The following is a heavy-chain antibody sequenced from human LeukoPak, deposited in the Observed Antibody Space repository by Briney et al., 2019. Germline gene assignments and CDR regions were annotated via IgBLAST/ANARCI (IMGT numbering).Heavy chain of an antibody. V-gene: IGHV3-21*01. CDR3: ARSRPPIQTSRFLEWSEKNFDY. CDR2: ISSSSSYI. D-gene: IGHD3-3*01. J-gene: IGHJ4*01. Sequence: PGGSLRLSCAASGFTFSSYSMNWVRQAPGKGLEWVSSISSSSSYIYYADSVKGRFTISRDNAKNSLYLQMNSLRAEDTAVYYCARSRPPIQTSRFLEWSEKNFDYWGHGTLVTVSS. CDR1: GFTFSSYS.